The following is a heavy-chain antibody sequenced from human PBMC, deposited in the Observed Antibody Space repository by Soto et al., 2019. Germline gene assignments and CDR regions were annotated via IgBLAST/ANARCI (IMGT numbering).Heavy chain of an antibody. CDR2: IFSSGST. V-gene: IGHV4-4*07. CDR1: GGSINTFY. Sequence: SETLSLTCTVSGGSINTFYWSWVRQPAGKXLEWIGRIFSSGSTSFNPSLESRVAMSVDTSKNHFSLNLSSVTAADMAVYYCAREAAYSAYNFAHGIQLWSFDFWGQGALVTVSS. CDR3: AREAAYSAYNFAHGIQLWSFDF. J-gene: IGHJ4*02. D-gene: IGHD5-12*01.